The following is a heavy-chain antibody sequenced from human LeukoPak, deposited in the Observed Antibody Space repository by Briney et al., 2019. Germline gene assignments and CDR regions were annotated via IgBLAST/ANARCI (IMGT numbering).Heavy chain of an antibody. CDR3: ARAVGDSSGYYTSYWHFDL. J-gene: IGHJ2*01. CDR2: TYYRSKWYN. V-gene: IGHV6-1*01. Sequence: SQTLSLTCAISGDSVSSNSAAWNWIRQSPSRGLEWLGRTYYRSKWYNDYAVSVKSRITINPDTSKNQFSLQLNSVTPEDTAVYYCARAVGDSSGYYTSYWHFDLWGRGTLVTVSS. CDR1: GDSVSSNSAA. D-gene: IGHD3-22*01.